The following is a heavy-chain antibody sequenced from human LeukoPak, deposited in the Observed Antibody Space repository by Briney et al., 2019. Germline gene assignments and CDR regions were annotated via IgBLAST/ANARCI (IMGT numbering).Heavy chain of an antibody. V-gene: IGHV1-18*01. J-gene: IGHJ4*02. CDR1: GYTFSNYG. D-gene: IGHD3-3*01. Sequence: ASVKVSCKPTGYTFSNYGISWVRQAPGQGLEWGGWISAYNGNTNSAQKVKGRVTMTTDTSTSTAYMELTNLRSDDAAVYYCARVRIFGVVATDYWGQGTLVTVSS. CDR3: ARVRIFGVVATDY. CDR2: ISAYNGNT.